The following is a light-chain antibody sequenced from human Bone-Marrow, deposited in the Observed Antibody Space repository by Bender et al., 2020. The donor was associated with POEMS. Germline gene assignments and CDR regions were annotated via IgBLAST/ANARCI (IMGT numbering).Light chain of an antibody. CDR1: SSDVGSYNL. CDR2: EVN. J-gene: IGLJ1*01. Sequence: QSALPQSASVSGSPGQSITISCTGTSSDVGSYNLVSWYQQHPGKAPKLMIYEVNNRPSGVSNRFSGSKSGNTASLTISGLQPEDEADYFCSSYTSGGSYVFGTGTKVTVL. V-gene: IGLV2-14*02. CDR3: SSYTSGGSYV.